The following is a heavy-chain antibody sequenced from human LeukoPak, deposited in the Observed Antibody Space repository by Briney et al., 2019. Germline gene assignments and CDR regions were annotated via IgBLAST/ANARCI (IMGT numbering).Heavy chain of an antibody. CDR2: IKQDGSEK. D-gene: IGHD4-23*01. Sequence: GGSLRLSCAASGFTLSTYWMSWVRQAPEKGLEWVANIKQDGSEKYYVDSVKGRFTISRDNAKNSLYLQMNSLRAEDTAVYYCARDPVSREDYGGNPEDYWGQGTLVTVSS. V-gene: IGHV3-7*03. CDR1: GFTLSTYW. J-gene: IGHJ4*02. CDR3: ARDPVSREDYGGNPEDY.